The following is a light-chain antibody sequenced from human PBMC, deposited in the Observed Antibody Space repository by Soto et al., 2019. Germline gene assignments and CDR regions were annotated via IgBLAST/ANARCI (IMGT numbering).Light chain of an antibody. V-gene: IGLV2-23*01. J-gene: IGLJ3*02. CDR1: SSDVGSYNL. CDR3: CSYAGSSTLV. CDR2: EGT. Sequence: ALTQPASVSGSPGQSITISCTGTSSDVGSYNLVSWYQQYPGKAPKLMIYEGTKRPSGVSNRFSGSKSGNTASLTISGLQAEDEADYYCCSYAGSSTLVFGGGTKLTVL.